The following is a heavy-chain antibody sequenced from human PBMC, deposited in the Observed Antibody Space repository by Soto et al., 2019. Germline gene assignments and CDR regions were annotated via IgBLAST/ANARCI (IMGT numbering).Heavy chain of an antibody. CDR1: GGSMRSGVYS. D-gene: IGHD3-10*01. J-gene: IGHJ4*02. CDR2: IYYSGNT. V-gene: IGHV4-30-2*01. CDR3: AREAGNHYGWGSLFDD. Sequence: TPALTCAVSGGSMRSGVYSWSWIRQPPGKGLEWIGYIYYSGNTYYNPSLKSRVTISVDRSKNKFSLKLSSVTAAETAVYYCAREAGNHYGWGSLFDDWGQGILGTVSS.